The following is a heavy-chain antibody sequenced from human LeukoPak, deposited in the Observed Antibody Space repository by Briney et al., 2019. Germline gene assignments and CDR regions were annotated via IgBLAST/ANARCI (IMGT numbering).Heavy chain of an antibody. CDR1: GFPFSTYW. CDR3: ARVHSSSWNYYFDY. J-gene: IGHJ4*03. V-gene: IGHV3-7*01. Sequence: GGSLRLSCAASGFPFSTYWMSWVRQAPGKGLEWVANIKQDGSEKYYVDSVRGRFTISRDNAKNSLYLQLNSLRAEDTAVYYCARVHSSSWNYYFDYWGQGTMVTVSS. CDR2: IKQDGSEK. D-gene: IGHD6-13*01.